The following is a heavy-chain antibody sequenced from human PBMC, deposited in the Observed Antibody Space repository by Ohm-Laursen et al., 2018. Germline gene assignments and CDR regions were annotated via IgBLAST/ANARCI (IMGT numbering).Heavy chain of an antibody. CDR2: INHSGST. V-gene: IGHV4-34*01. CDR1: GGSISSYY. Sequence: SDTLSLTCTVSGGSISSYYWSWIRQPPGKGLEWIGEINHSGSTNYNPSLKSRVTISVDTPKNQFSLRLTSVTAADTATYYCARGSGFFKLDVWGQGTTVTVSS. CDR3: ARGSGFFKLDV. D-gene: IGHD6-19*01. J-gene: IGHJ6*02.